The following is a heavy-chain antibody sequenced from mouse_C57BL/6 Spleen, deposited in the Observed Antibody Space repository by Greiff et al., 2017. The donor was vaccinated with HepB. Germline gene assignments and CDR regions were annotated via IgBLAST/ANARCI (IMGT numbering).Heavy chain of an antibody. V-gene: IGHV2-9-1*01. CDR1: GFSLTSYA. D-gene: IGHD2-2*01. CDR2: IWTGGGT. J-gene: IGHJ4*01. Sequence: VQLVESGPGLVAPSQSLSITCTVSGFSLTSYAISWVRQPPGKGLEWLGVIWTGGGTNYNSALKSRLSISKDNSKSQVFLKMNSLQTDDTARYYCARNLDGYDEDAMDYWGQGTSVTVSS. CDR3: ARNLDGYDEDAMDY.